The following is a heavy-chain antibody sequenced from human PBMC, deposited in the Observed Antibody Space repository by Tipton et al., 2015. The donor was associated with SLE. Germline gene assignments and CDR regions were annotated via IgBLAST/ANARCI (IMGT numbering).Heavy chain of an antibody. CDR2: IYYSGTT. V-gene: IGHV4-59*08. D-gene: IGHD6-13*01. J-gene: IGHJ4*02. CDR1: GYSITSHY. CDR3: ARLTAAGIKLDY. Sequence: TLSLTCTVSGYSITSHYWSWIRQSPGRGLEWIGYIYYSGTTNYNPSLKSRVTISVDTSKNHFSLELSSVTAADTAVYYCARLTAAGIKLDYWGQGTLVTVSS.